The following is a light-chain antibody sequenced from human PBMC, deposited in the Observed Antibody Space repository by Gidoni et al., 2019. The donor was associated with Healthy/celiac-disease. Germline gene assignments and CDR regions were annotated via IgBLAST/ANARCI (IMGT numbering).Light chain of an antibody. J-gene: IGLJ2*01. Sequence: YELTQPPSVSVSPGQTARITCSGDALPKQYAYWYQQKPGQAPVLVIYKDSERPSGIPERFSGSSSGTTVTLTISGVQAEDEADYYCQSADSSGTLVVFGGGTKLTVL. CDR1: ALPKQY. CDR3: QSADSSGTLVV. CDR2: KDS. V-gene: IGLV3-25*02.